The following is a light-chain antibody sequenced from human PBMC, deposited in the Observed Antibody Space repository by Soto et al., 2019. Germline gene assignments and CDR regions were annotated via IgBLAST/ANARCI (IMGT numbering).Light chain of an antibody. Sequence: DIQMTQSPSSLSASLGDRVTITCRASQSISTSLNWYQQKPGEAPKLLIYGASSRQRGVSSTFSGSGSGTDFTLTISSLQPEDFAMYYCQQSYSTPLTFDGGTKVDIK. CDR2: GAS. CDR3: QQSYSTPLT. V-gene: IGKV1-39*01. J-gene: IGKJ4*01. CDR1: QSISTS.